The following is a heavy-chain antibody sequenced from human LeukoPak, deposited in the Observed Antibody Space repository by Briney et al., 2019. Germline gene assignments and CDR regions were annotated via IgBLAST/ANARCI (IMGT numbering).Heavy chain of an antibody. J-gene: IGHJ4*02. CDR2: INWNSGSI. CDR1: GFTFDDYA. V-gene: IGHV3-9*01. CDR3: ARAKGSYSFDY. Sequence: GGSLRLSCAAPGFTFDDYAMHWVRQVPGKGLEWVSGINWNSGSIGYADSVKGRFTISRDNAKNSLYLQMNSLRAEDTAVYYCARAKGSYSFDYWGQGNLVTVSS. D-gene: IGHD3-10*01.